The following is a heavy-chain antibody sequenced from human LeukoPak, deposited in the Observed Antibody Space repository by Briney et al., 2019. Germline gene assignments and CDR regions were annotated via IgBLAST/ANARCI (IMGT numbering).Heavy chain of an antibody. V-gene: IGHV3-21*01. CDR3: ARNYYDSSGYPTYYFDY. CDR2: ISSSSSYI. CDR1: GFTFSSYS. J-gene: IGHJ4*02. Sequence: PGGSLRLSCAASGFTFSSYSMTWVRQAPGKGLEWASSISSSSSYIYYADSVKGRFTISRDNAKNSLYLQMNSLRAEDTAVYYCARNYYDSSGYPTYYFDYWGQGTLVTVSS. D-gene: IGHD3-22*01.